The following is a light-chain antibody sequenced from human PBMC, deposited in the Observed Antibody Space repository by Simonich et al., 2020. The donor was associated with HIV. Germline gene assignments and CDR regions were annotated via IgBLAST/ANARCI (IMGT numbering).Light chain of an antibody. CDR1: NSDVGSYNL. V-gene: IGLV2-14*02. CDR2: DVS. J-gene: IGLJ3*02. CDR3: SSYTSSSTLV. Sequence: QSALTQPASVSGSPGQSITISCPGTNSDVGSYNLVSWYQQHPGKAPKLMIYDVSKRPSGVSNRFSGSKSGNTASLTISGLQAEDEADYYCSSYTSSSTLVFGGGTKLTVL.